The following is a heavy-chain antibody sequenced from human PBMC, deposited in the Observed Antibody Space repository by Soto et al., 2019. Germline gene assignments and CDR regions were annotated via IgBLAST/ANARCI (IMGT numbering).Heavy chain of an antibody. V-gene: IGHV4-39*01. J-gene: IGHJ4*02. CDR1: GGSISSSSYY. Sequence: SETLSLTCTVSGGSISSSSYYWGWIRQPPGKGLEWIGSIYYSGSTYYNPSLKSRVTISVDTSKNQFSLKLSSVTAADTAVYYRARELELRCCFDYWGQGTLVTVSS. D-gene: IGHD1-7*01. CDR2: IYYSGST. CDR3: ARELELRCCFDY.